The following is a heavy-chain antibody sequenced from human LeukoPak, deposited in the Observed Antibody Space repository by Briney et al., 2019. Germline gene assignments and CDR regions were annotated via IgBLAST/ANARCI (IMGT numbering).Heavy chain of an antibody. Sequence: SETLSLTCTVSGGSMSGFFWTWIRQPPGKGLEWIGYIYYSGSTNYNPSLKSRVTISVDTSKNQFSLKLSSVTAADTAVYYCARAGYGSGSYYFDYWGQGTLVTVSS. CDR2: IYYSGST. V-gene: IGHV4-59*01. CDR3: ARAGYGSGSYYFDY. J-gene: IGHJ4*02. D-gene: IGHD3-10*01. CDR1: GGSMSGFF.